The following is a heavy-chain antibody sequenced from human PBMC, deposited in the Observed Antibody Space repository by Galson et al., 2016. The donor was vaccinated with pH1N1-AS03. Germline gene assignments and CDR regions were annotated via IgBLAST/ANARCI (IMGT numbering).Heavy chain of an antibody. CDR3: ARGPVSYANYWFPPPDY. CDR1: GFTFSSYA. CDR2: ISGNGFST. V-gene: IGHV3-64*01. J-gene: IGHJ4*02. Sequence: SLRLSCAVGGFTFSSYAMFWVRQAPGKGLEYVSAISGNGFSTYYANSVKDRFTVSSDNSKNTLYLQMGSLRVEDMAVYYCARGPVSYANYWFPPPDYWGQGTLVTVSS. D-gene: IGHD4/OR15-4a*01.